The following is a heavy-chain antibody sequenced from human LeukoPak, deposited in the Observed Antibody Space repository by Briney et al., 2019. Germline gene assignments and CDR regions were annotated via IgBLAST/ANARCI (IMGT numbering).Heavy chain of an antibody. D-gene: IGHD3-22*01. V-gene: IGHV3-30*04. CDR3: VRPRSSSGIFYYTLGY. CDR2: MSYDGSKQ. Sequence: GGSLRLSCAASGFTFSLFAMHWVRQAPGRGLEWVTFMSYDGSKQNYAESVRGRFTISRDNSKNTLYLQMNSLRTDDTAVYYCVRPRSSSGIFYYTLGYWGQGSLVTVSS. J-gene: IGHJ4*02. CDR1: GFTFSLFA.